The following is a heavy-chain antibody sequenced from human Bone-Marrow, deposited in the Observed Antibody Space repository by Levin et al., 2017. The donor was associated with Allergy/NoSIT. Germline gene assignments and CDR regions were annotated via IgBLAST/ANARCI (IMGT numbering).Heavy chain of an antibody. CDR3: ARDTRYYDSISAYYLDY. J-gene: IGHJ4*02. D-gene: IGHD3-22*01. CDR1: GFAFRTNG. Sequence: GESLKISCAVSGFAFRTNGMHWVRQAPGKGLEWVAVISYDGSNTYYADSVKGRFTISRDNSKNTLYLQMNSLRAEDTATYYCARDTRYYDSISAYYLDYWGQGTVVTVSS. CDR2: ISYDGSNT. V-gene: IGHV3-30*03.